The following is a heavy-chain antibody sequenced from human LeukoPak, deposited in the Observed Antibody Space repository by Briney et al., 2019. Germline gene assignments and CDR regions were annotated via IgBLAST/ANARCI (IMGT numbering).Heavy chain of an antibody. CDR1: GYTFTGYY. CDR3: ARAYSSGWYWFDC. J-gene: IGHJ4*02. V-gene: IGHV1-2*02. CDR2: INPNSGGT. Sequence: ASVKVSCKASGYTFTGYYMHLVRQAPGQGLEWMGWINPNSGGTYYAQKFQGRVTMTRDTSISTAYMELSRLRSDNTAVYYCARAYSSGWYWFDCWGQGTLVTVSS. D-gene: IGHD6-19*01.